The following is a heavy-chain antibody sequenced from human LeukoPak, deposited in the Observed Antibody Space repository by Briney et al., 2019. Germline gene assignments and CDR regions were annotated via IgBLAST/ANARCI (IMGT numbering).Heavy chain of an antibody. Sequence: SETLSLTCTVSGYSISTGYYWDWIRQPPGKGLEWIGTFYHGGSTYYNPSLKSRVTISVDTSKNQFSLNLTSVTAADTAVYYCARDLHPRLTGYFDQWGQGTVVTVSS. CDR3: ARDLHPRLTGYFDQ. CDR1: GYSISTGYY. V-gene: IGHV4-38-2*02. D-gene: IGHD3-16*01. CDR2: FYHGGST. J-gene: IGHJ4*02.